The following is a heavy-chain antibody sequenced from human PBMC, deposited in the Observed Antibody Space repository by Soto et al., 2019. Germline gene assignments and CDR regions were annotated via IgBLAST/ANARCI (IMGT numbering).Heavy chain of an antibody. V-gene: IGHV3-13*01. CDR3: ARGGIWGVSWNWFDT. CDR2: IDSAGDA. Sequence: GGSLRLSCAAAGFTFSSHDMHWVRQVPGKGLEWVSGIDSAGDAKYPASVKGRFTISRENAKNSLHLQMNSLRAGDTAVYYCARGGIWGVSWNWFDTWGQGTLVTVSS. D-gene: IGHD3-10*01. CDR1: GFTFSSHD. J-gene: IGHJ5*02.